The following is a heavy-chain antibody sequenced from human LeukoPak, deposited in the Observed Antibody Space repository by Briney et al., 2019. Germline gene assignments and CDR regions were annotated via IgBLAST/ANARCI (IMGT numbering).Heavy chain of an antibody. Sequence: GGSLRLSCAASGFTFRDYWMHWIRQAPGKGLVWVSRIKGDGSHTIYADSVKGRFTVSRDNAKNTLYLQMKSLRVEDTALYYCVRDWDHFDFDSWGQGTLVTVSS. CDR2: IKGDGSHT. D-gene: IGHD1-26*01. CDR3: VRDWDHFDFDS. J-gene: IGHJ5*01. V-gene: IGHV3-74*01. CDR1: GFTFRDYW.